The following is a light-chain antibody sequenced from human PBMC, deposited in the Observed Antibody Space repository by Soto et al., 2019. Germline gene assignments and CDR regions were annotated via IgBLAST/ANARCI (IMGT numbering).Light chain of an antibody. Sequence: AIQLTQSPSSLSASVGDRVTITCRASQGISSALAWYQQKPGKAPKLLIYDASSLESGVPSRFSGSGFGTDFTLTISSLQPEDFATYYCQQFNSYPLTFGQGTKVDIK. CDR2: DAS. CDR1: QGISSA. V-gene: IGKV1-13*02. J-gene: IGKJ1*01. CDR3: QQFNSYPLT.